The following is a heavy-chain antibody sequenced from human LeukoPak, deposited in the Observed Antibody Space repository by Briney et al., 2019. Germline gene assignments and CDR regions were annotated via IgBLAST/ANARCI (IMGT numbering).Heavy chain of an antibody. V-gene: IGHV1-8*01. CDR1: GYTFTIYD. D-gene: IGHD5-24*01. J-gene: IGHJ5*02. CDR3: ARRLLVLKRWLQTEFLFDP. CDR2: MNPNSGNT. Sequence: ASVKVSCTASGYTFTIYDINWVRQATGQGLEWMGWMNPNSGNTGYAQKFQGRVTMTRNTSISTAYMELSSLRSEDTAVYYCARRLLVLKRWLQTEFLFDPWGQGTLVTVSS.